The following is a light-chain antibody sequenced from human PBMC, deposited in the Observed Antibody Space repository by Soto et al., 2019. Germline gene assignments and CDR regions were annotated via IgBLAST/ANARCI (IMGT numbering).Light chain of an antibody. CDR1: QAVFRNQ. CDR2: AAS. Sequence: EIVLTQSPGTLSLSPGDRATLSCRASQAVFRNQLVWYQQKPGQPPRLLISAASSRAAGIPDRFSGSGSGADFTLTISRLEPEDFAVYFCQQYGTSFSFGPGTKVDFK. J-gene: IGKJ3*01. CDR3: QQYGTSFS. V-gene: IGKV3-20*01.